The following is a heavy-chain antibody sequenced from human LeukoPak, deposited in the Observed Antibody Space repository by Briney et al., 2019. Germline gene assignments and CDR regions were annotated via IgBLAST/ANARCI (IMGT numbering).Heavy chain of an antibody. CDR2: LRPDGRDK. V-gene: IGHV3-7*01. Sequence: GGSLRLSCAASGLTFSYYWMTWVRQAPGKGLEWVANLRPDGRDKYYADSVKGRFTISRDNAKNSLYLQMNGLRADDTAIYYCARDAYDDASESWGQGTLVTVSS. CDR1: GLTFSYYW. J-gene: IGHJ5*02. D-gene: IGHD3-3*01. CDR3: ARDAYDDASES.